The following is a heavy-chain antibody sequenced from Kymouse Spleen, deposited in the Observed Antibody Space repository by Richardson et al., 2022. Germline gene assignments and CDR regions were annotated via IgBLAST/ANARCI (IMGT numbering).Heavy chain of an antibody. CDR2: ISSSSSTI. Sequence: EVQLVESGGGLVQPGGSLRLSCAASGFTFSSYSMNWVRQAPGKGLEWVSYISSSSSTIYYADSVKGRFTISRDNAKNSLYLQMNSLRDEDTAVYYCARDGPVAGTRVSFDYWGQGTLVTVSS. CDR3: ARDGPVAGTRVSFDY. V-gene: IGHV3-48*02. J-gene: IGHJ4*02. D-gene: IGHD6-19*01. CDR1: GFTFSSYS.